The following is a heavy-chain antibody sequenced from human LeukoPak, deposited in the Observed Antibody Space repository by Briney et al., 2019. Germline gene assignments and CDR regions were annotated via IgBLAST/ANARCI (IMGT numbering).Heavy chain of an antibody. Sequence: ASVQVSCKASGYTFTSYDLNWVRQATGQGLEWMGWMNPINGNTGYAQKFQVRVTMNRNTSISTAYMELSSLRCEDTAVYYCARGVGSGGWFDPWGQGALVTVSS. CDR3: ARGVGSGGWFDP. D-gene: IGHD6-25*01. CDR1: GYTFTSYD. J-gene: IGHJ5*02. CDR2: MNPINGNT. V-gene: IGHV1-8*01.